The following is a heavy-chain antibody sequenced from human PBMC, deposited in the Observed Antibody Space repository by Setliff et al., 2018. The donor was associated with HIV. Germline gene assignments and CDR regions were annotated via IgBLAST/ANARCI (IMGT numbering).Heavy chain of an antibody. D-gene: IGHD5-18*01. CDR2: IYTSGST. V-gene: IGHV4-61*09. CDR1: GGSISSGSDY. CDR3: AREDGYRYGVPDYFDN. Sequence: PSETLSLTCTVAGGSISSGSDYWSWIRQPAGKGLEWIGHIYTSGSTKYNPSLKSRVTISVDTSKNQFSLKLSSVAAADTAVYYCAREDGYRYGVPDYFDNWGQGTLVTVSS. J-gene: IGHJ4*02.